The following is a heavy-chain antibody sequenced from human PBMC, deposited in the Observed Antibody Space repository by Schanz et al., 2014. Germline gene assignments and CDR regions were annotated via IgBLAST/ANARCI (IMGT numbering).Heavy chain of an antibody. Sequence: QAQLMESGGGVVQPGTSLILSCSVSGFSLNTYGIHWFRQPAGKGLEWVAVISYDGSNKYYADSVKGRFTISRDNSRNTLYLQMNSLRTEDTAVYYCASPSGYSDYGTYFDYWGHGTLVTVSS. J-gene: IGHJ4*01. CDR2: ISYDGSNK. D-gene: IGHD5-12*01. V-gene: IGHV3-30*19. CDR3: ASPSGYSDYGTYFDY. CDR1: GFSLNTYG.